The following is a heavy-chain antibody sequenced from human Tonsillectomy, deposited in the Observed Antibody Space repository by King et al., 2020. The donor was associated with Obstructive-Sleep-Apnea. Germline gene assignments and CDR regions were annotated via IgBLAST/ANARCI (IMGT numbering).Heavy chain of an antibody. D-gene: IGHD2-8*01. CDR2: ISSSSRTI. J-gene: IGHJ6*02. CDR3: ASDVRDYYYYGMDV. V-gene: IGHV3-48*04. CDR1: GFTFSSYS. Sequence: VQLVESGGGLVQPGGSLRLSCAASGFTFSSYSMNWVRQAPGKGLEWVSYISSSSRTIYYADSVKGRFTISRDNAKNSLYLQMNSLRAEDTAVYYCASDVRDYYYYGMDVWGQGTTVTVSS.